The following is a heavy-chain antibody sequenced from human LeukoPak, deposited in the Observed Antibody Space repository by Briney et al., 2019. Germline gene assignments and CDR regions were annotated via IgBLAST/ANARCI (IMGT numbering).Heavy chain of an antibody. V-gene: IGHV4-30-4*01. CDR1: GGSISSGDYY. J-gene: IGHJ3*02. Sequence: SETLSLTCTVSGGSISSGDYYWSWIRQSPGKGLEWIGYIYYTGSTYYNPSLKSRLTISVDTSKNQFSLKLNSVTAADTAVYYCARTYYSDSSGYIDSFDIWGQGTMVTVSS. D-gene: IGHD3-22*01. CDR2: IYYTGST. CDR3: ARTYYSDSSGYIDSFDI.